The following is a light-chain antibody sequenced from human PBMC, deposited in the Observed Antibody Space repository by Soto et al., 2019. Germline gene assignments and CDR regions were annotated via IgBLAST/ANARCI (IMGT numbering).Light chain of an antibody. CDR3: QQYHYWWT. CDR1: QSISSN. V-gene: IGKV3-15*01. Sequence: EIVVTQSPATLSVSPGERATLSCRASQSISSNLAWFQQKPGQAPRLRVYGASTRAIGIPARFSGSGSGTEFSLTISSLQSEDFAVYYCQQYHYWWTFGQGTKVEIK. J-gene: IGKJ1*01. CDR2: GAS.